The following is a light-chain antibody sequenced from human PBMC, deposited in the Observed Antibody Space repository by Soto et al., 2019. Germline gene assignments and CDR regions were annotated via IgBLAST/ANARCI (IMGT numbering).Light chain of an antibody. CDR1: SSNIGAGYD. V-gene: IGLV1-40*01. CDR2: GNS. J-gene: IGLJ2*01. CDR3: HSYDSSLSGVV. Sequence: QSVLTQPPSVSGAPGQRVTISCTGSSSNIGAGYDVHWYQQLPGTAPKVLIYGNSNRPSGVPDRFSGSKSGTSASLAITGLQAEDEAGYYCHSYDSSLSGVVFGGGTKLTVL.